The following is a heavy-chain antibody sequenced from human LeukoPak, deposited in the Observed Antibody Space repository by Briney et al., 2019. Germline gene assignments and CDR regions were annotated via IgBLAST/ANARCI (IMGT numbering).Heavy chain of an antibody. J-gene: IGHJ4*02. D-gene: IGHD2-21*02. CDR3: AKLSNCGGDCPLG. CDR2: IKQDGSEK. Sequence: GGSLRLSCAASGFTFNSHYMTWVRQAPGKGLEWVANIKQDGSEKNYVDSVKGRFTISRDNAKKSLYLQMNSLRAEDTAVYYCAKLSNCGGDCPLGWGQGTLVTVSS. V-gene: IGHV3-7*03. CDR1: GFTFNSHY.